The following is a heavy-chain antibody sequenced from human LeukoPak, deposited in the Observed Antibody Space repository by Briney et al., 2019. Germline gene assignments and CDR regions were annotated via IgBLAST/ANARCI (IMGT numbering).Heavy chain of an antibody. CDR3: ARHASGGTYPLDV. Sequence: SETLSLTCTVSGYSISSGYYWGWIRPPPGKGLEWSGSIYHSGSTYYNPSLKSRVTISVDASKNQFSLKLSSVTAADTAVYYCARHASGGTYPLDVWGKGTTVTVSS. V-gene: IGHV4-38-2*02. D-gene: IGHD1-26*01. J-gene: IGHJ6*04. CDR1: GYSISSGYY. CDR2: IYHSGST.